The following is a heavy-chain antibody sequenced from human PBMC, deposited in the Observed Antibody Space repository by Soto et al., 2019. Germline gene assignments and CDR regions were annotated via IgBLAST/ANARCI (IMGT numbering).Heavy chain of an antibody. CDR2: ISSSSSYI. V-gene: IGHV3-21*01. J-gene: IGHJ5*02. CDR1: GFTFSSYS. Sequence: EVQLVESGGGLVKPGGSLRLSCAASGFTFSSYSMNWVRQAPGKGLEWVSSISSSSSYIYYADSVKGRFTISRDNAKNSLYLQMNSLRAEDTAVYYCARVRGDYRNNWFDPWGQGTLVTVSS. CDR3: ARVRGDYRNNWFDP. D-gene: IGHD4-17*01.